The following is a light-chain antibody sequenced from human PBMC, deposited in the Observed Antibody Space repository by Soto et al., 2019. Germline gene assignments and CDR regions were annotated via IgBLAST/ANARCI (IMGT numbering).Light chain of an antibody. CDR1: SSNIRSNY. V-gene: IGLV1-47*01. J-gene: IGLJ1*01. Sequence: QSVLTQPPSASGTPGQRVTISCSGSSSNIRSNYVYWYQQVPGTTPKLLIYRNNRRPSGVPDRFSGSKSGNTASLTISGLQTEDEADYYCSSYVGDSNYVFGPGTKLTVL. CDR3: SSYVGDSNYV. CDR2: RNN.